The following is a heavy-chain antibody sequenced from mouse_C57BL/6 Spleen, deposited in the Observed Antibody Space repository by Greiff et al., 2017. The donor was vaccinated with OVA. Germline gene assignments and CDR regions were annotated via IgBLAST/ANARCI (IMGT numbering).Heavy chain of an antibody. D-gene: IGHD1-1*01. CDR2: IDPENGDT. CDR1: GFNFKDDY. V-gene: IGHV14-4*01. CDR3: TSYYYGSSLFAY. Sequence: VQLQQSGAELVRPGASVKLSCTASGFNFKDDYMHWVKQRPEQGLEWIGWIDPENGDTEYASKFQGKATITADTSSNTAYLQLSSLTSEDTAVYYCTSYYYGSSLFAYWGQGTLVTVSA. J-gene: IGHJ3*01.